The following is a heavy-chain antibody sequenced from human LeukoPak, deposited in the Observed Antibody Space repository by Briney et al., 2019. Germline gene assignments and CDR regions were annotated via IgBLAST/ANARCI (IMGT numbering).Heavy chain of an antibody. CDR1: GFTLTNFD. Sequence: ASVKVSCKASGFTLTNFDINWVRQATGQGLEWMGWMNSNTGNTGYAQEFQGRVTMSRDTSISTAYMELSSLRSEDTAVYYCARLPKYSRPLDYWGQGTLVTVSS. V-gene: IGHV1-8*01. D-gene: IGHD6-6*01. CDR3: ARLPKYSRPLDY. J-gene: IGHJ4*02. CDR2: MNSNTGNT.